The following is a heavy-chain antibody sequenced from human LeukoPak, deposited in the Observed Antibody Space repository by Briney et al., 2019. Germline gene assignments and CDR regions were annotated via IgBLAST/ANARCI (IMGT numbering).Heavy chain of an antibody. V-gene: IGHV3-7*01. J-gene: IGHJ5*02. CDR1: GFTFSSSW. D-gene: IGHD2-15*01. CDR2: IKQDGSEK. Sequence: PGGSLRLSCVTSGFTFSSSWMSWVRQAPGKGLEWVAYIKQDGSEKYYVDSVKGRFTISRDNAKNSLYLQMNSLSAEDTAVYLCATGGWHPNHWGQGTLVTVSS. CDR3: ATGGWHPNH.